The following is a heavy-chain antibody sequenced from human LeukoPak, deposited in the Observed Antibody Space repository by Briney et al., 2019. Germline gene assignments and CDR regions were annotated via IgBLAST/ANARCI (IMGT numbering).Heavy chain of an antibody. V-gene: IGHV3-23*01. CDR2: ISGSGGST. D-gene: IGHD6-13*01. CDR1: GFTFSSYA. CDR3: AKGPVEQLVRDYFDY. J-gene: IGHJ4*02. Sequence: PGGSLRLSCAASGFTFSSYAMSWVRQAPGKGLEWVSAISGSGGSTYYADSVKGRFTISRDNSKNTLYLQMNSLRAEDTAVYYCAKGPVEQLVRDYFDYWGQGTLVTVSA.